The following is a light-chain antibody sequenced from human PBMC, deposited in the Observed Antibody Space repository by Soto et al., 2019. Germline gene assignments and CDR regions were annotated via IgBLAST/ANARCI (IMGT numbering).Light chain of an antibody. V-gene: IGLV1-40*01. CDR1: SSNIGAGYD. J-gene: IGLJ2*01. CDR2: GNT. Sequence: QSVLTQPPSVSGAPGQRVTISCTGSSSNIGAGYDVHWYQQFPGTTPKFLIYGNTNRPSGVPDRSSAPKSGTSASLDITGLQAEDEAEYFCQSYDSSLTVVFGGGTKLTVL. CDR3: QSYDSSLTVV.